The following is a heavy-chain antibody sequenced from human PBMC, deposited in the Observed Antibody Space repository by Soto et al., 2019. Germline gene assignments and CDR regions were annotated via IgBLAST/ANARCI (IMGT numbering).Heavy chain of an antibody. Sequence: EVHLVESGGGLAQPGRSLRLSCVASGFSLDHDAMNWVRQAPGKGLEWVSGISWDSGVIDYADSVRGRFTISRDNAKNYLYLQMTSLRAEDTALYYCVKDNVGVYCSGGSCYFDYWGQGSLVTVSS. D-gene: IGHD2-15*01. V-gene: IGHV3-9*01. CDR2: ISWDSGVI. J-gene: IGHJ4*02. CDR3: VKDNVGVYCSGGSCYFDY. CDR1: GFSLDHDA.